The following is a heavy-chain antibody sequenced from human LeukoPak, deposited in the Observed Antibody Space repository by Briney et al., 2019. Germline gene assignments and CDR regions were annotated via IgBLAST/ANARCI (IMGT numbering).Heavy chain of an antibody. V-gene: IGHV4-4*07. CDR2: IYSSGST. D-gene: IGHD4-23*01. J-gene: IGHJ4*02. CDR3: ARGGKATVVTM. Sequence: SESLSLTCTVSGGSINSYYWSWIRQPAGKGLEWSGRIYSSGSTNYNPSLKSRVSMSVDTSKNQFSLKLTSVTAADTAVYYCARGGKATVVTMWGQGILVTVSS. CDR1: GGSINSYY.